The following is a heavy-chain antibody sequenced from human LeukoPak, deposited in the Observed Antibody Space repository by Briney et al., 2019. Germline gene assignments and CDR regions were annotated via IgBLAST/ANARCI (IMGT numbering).Heavy chain of an antibody. Sequence: GGSLRLSCAASGFTFSSYWVSWVRQAPGKGLEWVANIKQDGSEKYYVDSVKGRFTISRDNAKNSLYLQMNSLRAEDTAVYYCASKPVYITIFGVETGWFDPWGQGTLVTVSS. CDR1: GFTFSSYW. CDR2: IKQDGSEK. V-gene: IGHV3-7*01. J-gene: IGHJ5*02. CDR3: ASKPVYITIFGVETGWFDP. D-gene: IGHD3-3*01.